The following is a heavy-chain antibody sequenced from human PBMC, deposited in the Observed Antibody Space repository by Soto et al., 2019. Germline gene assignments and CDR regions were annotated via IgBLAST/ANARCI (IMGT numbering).Heavy chain of an antibody. CDR2: IYYSGST. V-gene: IGHV4-31*03. J-gene: IGHJ4*02. Sequence: SETLSLTCTVSGGSISSGGYYWSWIRQHPGKGLEWIGYIYYSGSTYYNPSLKSRVTISVDTSKNQFSLKLSSVTAADTAVYYCARAPLGGGYYDILTGYYPPDYWGQGTLVTVSS. D-gene: IGHD3-9*01. CDR3: ARAPLGGGYYDILTGYYPPDY. CDR1: GGSISSGGYY.